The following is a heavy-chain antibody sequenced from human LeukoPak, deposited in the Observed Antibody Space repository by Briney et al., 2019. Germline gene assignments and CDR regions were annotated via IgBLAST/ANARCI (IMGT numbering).Heavy chain of an antibody. CDR3: AKDGEHLHYLGSYYLSNYFDY. CDR1: GFTFSSYA. CDR2: ISGSGGST. J-gene: IGHJ4*02. D-gene: IGHD1-26*01. Sequence: PGGSLRLSCAASGFTFSSYAMSWVRQAPGKGLEWVSAISGSGGSTYYADSVKGRFTISRDNSKNTLYLQMNSLRAEDTAVYYCAKDGEHLHYLGSYYLSNYFDYWGQGTLVTVSS. V-gene: IGHV3-23*01.